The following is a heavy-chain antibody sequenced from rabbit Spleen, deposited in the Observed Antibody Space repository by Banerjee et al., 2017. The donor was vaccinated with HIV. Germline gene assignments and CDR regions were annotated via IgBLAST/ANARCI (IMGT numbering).Heavy chain of an antibody. CDR2: IYVGSGGGT. D-gene: IGHD5-1*01. CDR1: GLDFSSSDW. J-gene: IGHJ4*01. Sequence: QSLEESGGDLVKPGASLTLTCTASGLDFSSSDWIYWVRQAPGKGLEWIACIYVGSGGGTKYASWAKGRFTISKTSSTTVTLQMTSLTVADTATYFCARGGEGGYGYLDLWGQGTLVTVS. V-gene: IGHV1S40*01. CDR3: ARGGEGGYGYLDL.